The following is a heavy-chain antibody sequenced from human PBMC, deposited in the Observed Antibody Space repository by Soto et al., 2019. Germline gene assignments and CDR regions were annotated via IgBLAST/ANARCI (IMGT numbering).Heavy chain of an antibody. J-gene: IGHJ4*02. CDR2: ISAYNGNT. Sequence: QVQLVQSGAEVKKPGASVKVSCKASGYTFTSYGISWVRQAPGQGLEWMGWISAYNGNTNYAQKLQGRVTMTTDTSTSTAYMELRSLRSDDTAVYYCAREALFYYDSSGYYQTKPYFDYWGQGTLVTVSS. CDR3: AREALFYYDSSGYYQTKPYFDY. D-gene: IGHD3-22*01. V-gene: IGHV1-18*04. CDR1: GYTFTSYG.